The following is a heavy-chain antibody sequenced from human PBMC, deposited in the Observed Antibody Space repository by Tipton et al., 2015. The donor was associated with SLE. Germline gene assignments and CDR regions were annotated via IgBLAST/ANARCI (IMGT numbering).Heavy chain of an antibody. V-gene: IGHV3-23*01. D-gene: IGHD1-26*01. Sequence: SLRLSCAASRFTFNNNAMSWVRQAPGKGLECGSSITASGRNTYYADSVKGRFTISRDNSKDTLYLQMNSLRAEDTALYYCAKRPVGTIFHFDSWGQGTLVTVSS. CDR1: RFTFNNNA. CDR3: AKRPVGTIFHFDS. J-gene: IGHJ4*02. CDR2: ITASGRNT.